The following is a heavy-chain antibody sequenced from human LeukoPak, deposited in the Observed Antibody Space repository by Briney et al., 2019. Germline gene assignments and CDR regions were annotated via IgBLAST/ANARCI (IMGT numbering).Heavy chain of an antibody. CDR2: INSDGSTT. V-gene: IGHV3-74*01. Sequence: GGSLRLSCAASGFTFSSYWMHWVRQTPGKGLVWVSRINSDGSTTNYADSVKGRFTISRDNAKNTLYLQMNSLRADDTAVYYCATMVGADPWGQGTMVTVSS. CDR3: ATMVGADP. J-gene: IGHJ3*01. CDR1: GFTFSSYW. D-gene: IGHD1-26*01.